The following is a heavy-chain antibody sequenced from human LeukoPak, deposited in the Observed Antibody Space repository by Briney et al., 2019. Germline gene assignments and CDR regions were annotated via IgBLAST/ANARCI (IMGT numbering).Heavy chain of an antibody. CDR1: RFTFSGYA. D-gene: IGHD1-26*01. CDR2: ITGSGDTT. Sequence: PGGSLRLSCAASRFTFSGYAMSWVRQAPGKGLEWVSTITGSGDTTYYADSVKGRFTISRDNSKNTLYLQMNSLRPEDTAVYYCAKEGDDDYLDFWGQGTLVTVSS. J-gene: IGHJ4*02. CDR3: AKEGDDDYLDF. V-gene: IGHV3-23*01.